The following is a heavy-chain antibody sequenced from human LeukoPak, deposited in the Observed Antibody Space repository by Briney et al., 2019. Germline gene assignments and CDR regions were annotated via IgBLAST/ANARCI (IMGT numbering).Heavy chain of an antibody. CDR1: GGPISNYY. CDR2: IYYSGST. D-gene: IGHD1-14*01. J-gene: IGHJ4*02. Sequence: SETLSLTCTAFGGPISNYYWSWIRQPPGKGLEWIGYIYYSGSTNYNPSLKSRVTISVDTPKNKFSLRLSSVTAADTAVYYCARSPRGGTKTYFDYWGQGTLVTVSP. V-gene: IGHV4-59*01. CDR3: ARSPRGGTKTYFDY.